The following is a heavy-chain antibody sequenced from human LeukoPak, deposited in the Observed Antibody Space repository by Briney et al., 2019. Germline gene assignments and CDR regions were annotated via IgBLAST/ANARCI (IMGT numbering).Heavy chain of an antibody. V-gene: IGHV3-30-3*01. CDR1: GFTFSSYA. Sequence: GGSLRLSCAASGFTFSSYAMHWVRQAPGKGLEWVAVISYDGSNKYYADSVKGRFTISRDNSKNTLYLQMNSLRAEDTAVYYCAREPRKIAVADLFDYWGQGTLVTVSS. CDR2: ISYDGSNK. D-gene: IGHD6-19*01. J-gene: IGHJ4*02. CDR3: AREPRKIAVADLFDY.